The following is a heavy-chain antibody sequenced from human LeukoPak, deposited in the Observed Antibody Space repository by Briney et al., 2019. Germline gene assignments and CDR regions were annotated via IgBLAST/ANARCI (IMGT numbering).Heavy chain of an antibody. CDR1: GFTLSTYW. D-gene: IGHD6-13*01. CDR2: IKQDGSQK. J-gene: IGHJ6*03. Sequence: TGGSLRLSCAASGFTLSTYWMSWVRQAPGKGLEWVANIKQDGSQKYYVDSVRGRFTISRDNAKNSLYLQMNSLRAEDTAVYYCARAYSSSWSYYYYYMDVWGKGTTVTVSS. CDR3: ARAYSSSWSYYYYYMDV. V-gene: IGHV3-7*03.